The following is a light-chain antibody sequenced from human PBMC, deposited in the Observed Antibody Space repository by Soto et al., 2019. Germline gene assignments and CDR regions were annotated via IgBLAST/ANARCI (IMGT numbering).Light chain of an antibody. CDR2: GAS. CDR1: QSVTSSY. CDR3: HQCGGSPFCT. V-gene: IGKV3-20*01. J-gene: IGKJ2*02. Sequence: EIVLTQSPGTLSLSPGERATLSRRASQSVTSSYLAWYQQKPGQAPRLLLYGASTRATGIPDRFSGSGSGTDFSLTISRLEPEDFAVYYCHQCGGSPFCTFGQGTKLEIK.